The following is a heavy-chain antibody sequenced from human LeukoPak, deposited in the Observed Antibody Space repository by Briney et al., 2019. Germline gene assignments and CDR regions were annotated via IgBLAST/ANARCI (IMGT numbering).Heavy chain of an antibody. CDR1: GGSISDYY. V-gene: IGHV4-59*01. CDR3: AGATSREAFDI. D-gene: IGHD2-2*01. Sequence: SETLSLTCTVSGGSISDYYWSWIRQPPGKRLEWIGYVHYSGSTNYTPSLKSRVTISINTSENQSSLRLSPVTAADTAVYYCAGATSREAFDIWGQGTLVTVSS. J-gene: IGHJ3*02. CDR2: VHYSGST.